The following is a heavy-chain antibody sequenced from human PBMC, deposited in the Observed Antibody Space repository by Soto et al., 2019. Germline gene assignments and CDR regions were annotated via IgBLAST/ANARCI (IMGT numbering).Heavy chain of an antibody. CDR2: IKIDGSIT. J-gene: IGHJ4*02. V-gene: IGHV3-74*01. Sequence: EVQLVESGGGLVQPGGSLRLSCAASGFTFSSYWMHWVRQVPGKGLVWVSRIKIDGSITSYADSVRGRFTISRDNAKNTLYLQMNSLRAEDTALYYCARVRNGDWYFDYWGQGTLVTVSS. CDR3: ARVRNGDWYFDY. CDR1: GFTFSSYW. D-gene: IGHD2-21*02.